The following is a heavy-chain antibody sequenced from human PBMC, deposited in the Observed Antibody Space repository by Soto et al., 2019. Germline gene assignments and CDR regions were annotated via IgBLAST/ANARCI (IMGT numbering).Heavy chain of an antibody. CDR3: TTDECVYGSGRYYIDH. V-gene: IGHV3-15*01. Sequence: GSLWLSSAAAGFTLSNAWLSWVRQAPGKGLDWVGRIKSKTDGGTTDYAAPVKGRFTISRDDSKNTLNLQMNSLTTEDTAVYYCTTDECVYGSGRYYIDHWGQGPLVTVSS. D-gene: IGHD3-10*01. CDR1: GFTLSNAW. J-gene: IGHJ4*02. CDR2: IKSKTDGGTT.